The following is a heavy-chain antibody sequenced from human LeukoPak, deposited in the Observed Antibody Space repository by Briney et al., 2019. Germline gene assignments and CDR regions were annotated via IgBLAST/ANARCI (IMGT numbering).Heavy chain of an antibody. J-gene: IGHJ4*02. CDR3: ARRSSGSYGY. D-gene: IGHD1-26*01. Sequence: GGSLRLSCAASGFTVISNYMSWVRQAPGKGLEWVSVIYSGGSTYYADSVKGRFTISRDNSKNTLYLQMNSLRAEDTAVYYCARRSSGSYGYWGQGTLVTVSS. CDR1: GFTVISNY. CDR2: IYSGGST. V-gene: IGHV3-66*02.